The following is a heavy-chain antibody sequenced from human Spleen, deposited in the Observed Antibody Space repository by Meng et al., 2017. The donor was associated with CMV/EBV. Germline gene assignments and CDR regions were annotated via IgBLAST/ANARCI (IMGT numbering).Heavy chain of an antibody. CDR1: GFTFNTYA. J-gene: IGHJ5*02. V-gene: IGHV3-23*01. CDR3: AKSTEARLFDP. CDR2: ISGGGGST. Sequence: GGSLRLSCATSGFTFNTYAMSWVRQAPGRGLEWVSTISGGGGSTYYADSVKGRFTISRDNAKNSLYLQMNSLRAEDTAVYYCAKSTEARLFDPWGQGTLVTVSS.